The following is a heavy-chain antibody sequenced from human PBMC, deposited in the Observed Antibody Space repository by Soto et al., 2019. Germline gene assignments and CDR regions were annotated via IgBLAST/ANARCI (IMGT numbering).Heavy chain of an antibody. Sequence: ASSVKVSCPASGGSFRNFGISWVRQAPGQGLEWMGGIVPVLGRPNYAQRGRGRLAITADESTSTGYMELISLRSDDTAVYYRAREGSGYNFGGQGTQVTVSS. CDR1: GGSFRNFG. CDR2: IVPVLGRP. D-gene: IGHD5-12*01. CDR3: AREGSGYNF. V-gene: IGHV1-69*10. J-gene: IGHJ4*02.